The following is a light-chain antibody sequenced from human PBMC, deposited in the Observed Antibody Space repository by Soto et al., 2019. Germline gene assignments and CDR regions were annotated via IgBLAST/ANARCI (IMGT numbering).Light chain of an antibody. CDR1: QSVGSY. CDR3: QQRSNWPMIT. Sequence: EIVLTQSPATLSLSPGERATLSCRASQSVGSYLAWYQQKPGQAPRLLIYDASNRATGIPARFSASGSGTDFTLTISSLEPEDVAVYYCQQRSNWPMITFGGGTKVEIK. J-gene: IGKJ4*01. V-gene: IGKV3-11*01. CDR2: DAS.